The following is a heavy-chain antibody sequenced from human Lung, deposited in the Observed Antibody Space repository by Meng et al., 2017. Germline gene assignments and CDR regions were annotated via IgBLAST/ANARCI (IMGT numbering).Heavy chain of an antibody. J-gene: IGHJ4*02. D-gene: IGHD4-11*01. CDR3: ARGPTTMAHDFDY. CDR1: GGSFSDYY. Sequence: QVHLKQWGAGMLTPSVTLSLSFVVAGGSFSDYYWSWIRQPPGKGLEWIGEINHSGSTNYNPSLESRATISVDTSQNNLSLKLSSVTAADSAVYYCARGPTTMAHDFDYWGQGTLVTVSS. CDR2: INHSGST. V-gene: IGHV4-34*01.